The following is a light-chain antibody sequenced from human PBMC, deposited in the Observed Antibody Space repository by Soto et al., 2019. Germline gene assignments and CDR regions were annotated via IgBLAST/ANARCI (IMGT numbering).Light chain of an antibody. CDR1: QSVSSSY. CDR2: GAS. Sequence: EIGLTQSPGTLSLSPGERATLSCRASQSVSSSYLAWYQQKPGQAPRLLIYGASTRATGIPARFSGSGSGTEFTLTISSLQSEDFAIYYCQQYNNLPPTFGQGTKVDTK. V-gene: IGKV3-15*01. J-gene: IGKJ1*01. CDR3: QQYNNLPPT.